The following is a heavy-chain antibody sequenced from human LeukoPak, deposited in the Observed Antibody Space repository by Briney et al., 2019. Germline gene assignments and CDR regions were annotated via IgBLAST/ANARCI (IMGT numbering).Heavy chain of an antibody. CDR3: TTEIAVAGLIDY. D-gene: IGHD6-19*01. CDR1: GGSISSYY. J-gene: IGHJ4*02. CDR2: IYYSGST. V-gene: IGHV4-59*01. Sequence: SETLSLTCTVSGGSISSYYWSWIRQPPGKGLEWIGYIYYSGSTNYNPSLKSRVTISVDTSKNQFSLKLSSVTAADTAVYYCTTEIAVAGLIDYWGQGTLVTVSS.